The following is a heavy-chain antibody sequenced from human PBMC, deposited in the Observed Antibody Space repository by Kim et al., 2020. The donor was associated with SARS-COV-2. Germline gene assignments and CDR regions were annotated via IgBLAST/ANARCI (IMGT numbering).Heavy chain of an antibody. D-gene: IGHD3-10*01. J-gene: IGHJ1*01. Sequence: ASVKVSCKASGYTFTSYDINWVRPATGQGLEWMGWMNPNSGNTGYAQKFQGRVTMTRNTSISTAYMELSSLRSEDTAVYYCARGRLLLWFGEPKYFQHWGQGTLVTVSS. V-gene: IGHV1-8*01. CDR1: GYTFTSYD. CDR2: MNPNSGNT. CDR3: ARGRLLLWFGEPKYFQH.